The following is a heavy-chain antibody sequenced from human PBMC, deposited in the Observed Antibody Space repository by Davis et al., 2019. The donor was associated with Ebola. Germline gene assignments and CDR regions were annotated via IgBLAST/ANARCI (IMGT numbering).Heavy chain of an antibody. CDR2: ISAYNGNT. D-gene: IGHD3-10*01. CDR1: GYTFTSYG. CDR3: ARDYYGSGSYNSPFYYYYGMDV. Sequence: ASVKVSCKASGYTFTSYGISWVRQAPGQGLEWMGWISAYNGNTNYAQKLQGRVTMTTDTSTSTAYMELRSLRSDDTAVYYCARDYYGSGSYNSPFYYYYGMDVWGQGTTVTVSS. J-gene: IGHJ6*02. V-gene: IGHV1-18*01.